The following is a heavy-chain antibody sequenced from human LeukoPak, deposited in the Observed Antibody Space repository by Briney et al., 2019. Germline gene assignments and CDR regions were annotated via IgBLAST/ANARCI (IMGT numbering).Heavy chain of an antibody. CDR1: GFTFSSYW. J-gene: IGHJ1*01. CDR3: ARAPSEIGGYYPEYFRH. V-gene: IGHV3-74*01. D-gene: IGHD3-22*01. CDR2: IKSDGST. Sequence: PGGSLRLSCAASGFTFSSYWMHWVRQAPGKGLVWLSRIKSDGSTRYADSVKGRFTISRDNAKNTVSLQMNSLRAEDTGVYYCARAPSEIGGYYPEYFRHWGQGTLVTVSP.